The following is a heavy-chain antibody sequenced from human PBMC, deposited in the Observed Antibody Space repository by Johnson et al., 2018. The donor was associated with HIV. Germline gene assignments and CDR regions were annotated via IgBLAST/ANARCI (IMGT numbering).Heavy chain of an antibody. CDR2: ISYDGSNK. J-gene: IGHJ3*02. D-gene: IGHD4-11*01. CDR1: GFIFSIYG. V-gene: IGHV3-30*19. Sequence: QVQLVESGGGVVRPGGSLRLSCAASGFIFSIYGMHWVRQAPGKGLEWVAVISYDGSNKYYADSVKGRFTISRDNSKNTLYLQMNSLRAEDTAVYYCAREKTTPDAFDIWGQGTMVTVSS. CDR3: AREKTTPDAFDI.